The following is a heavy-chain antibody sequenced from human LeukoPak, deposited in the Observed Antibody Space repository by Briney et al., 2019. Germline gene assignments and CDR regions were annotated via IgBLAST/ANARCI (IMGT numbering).Heavy chain of an antibody. CDR3: ATSRRVTTVWFDP. J-gene: IGHJ5*02. D-gene: IGHD4-17*01. CDR2: INPNSGGT. Sequence: ASVKVSCKASGYTFTGYYMHWVRQAPGQGLEWMGWINPNSGGTNYAQKFQGRVTMTRDTSISTAYMELSRLRSDDTAVYYCATSRRVTTVWFDPWGQGTLVTVSS. CDR1: GYTFTGYY. V-gene: IGHV1-2*02.